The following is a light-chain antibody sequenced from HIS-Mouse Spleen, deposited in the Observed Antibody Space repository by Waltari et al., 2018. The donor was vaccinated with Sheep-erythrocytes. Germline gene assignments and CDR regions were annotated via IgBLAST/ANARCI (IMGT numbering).Light chain of an antibody. Sequence: AIQLTQSPSSFSASVADIVTNTSRASQGISSALAWYQQKPGKAPKLLIYDASSLESGVPSRFSGSGSGTDFTLTISSLQPEDFATYYCQQFNNYPRTFGQGTKVEIK. J-gene: IGKJ1*01. CDR3: QQFNNYPRT. CDR1: QGISSA. CDR2: DAS. V-gene: IGKV1D-13*01.